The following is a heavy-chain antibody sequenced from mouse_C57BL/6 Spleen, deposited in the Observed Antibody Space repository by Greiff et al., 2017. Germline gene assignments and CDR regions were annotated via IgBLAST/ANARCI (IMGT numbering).Heavy chain of an antibody. CDR2: IDPSDSET. CDR3: ARYYGSSYDY. D-gene: IGHD1-1*01. J-gene: IGHJ2*01. Sequence: VQLQQPGAELVRPGSSVKLSCKASGYTFTSYWMHWVKQRPIQGLEWIGNIDPSDSETHYNQKFKDKATLTVDKSSSTAYMQLSSLTSEDSAVYYCARYYGSSYDYWGKGTTLTVSS. V-gene: IGHV1-52*01. CDR1: GYTFTSYW.